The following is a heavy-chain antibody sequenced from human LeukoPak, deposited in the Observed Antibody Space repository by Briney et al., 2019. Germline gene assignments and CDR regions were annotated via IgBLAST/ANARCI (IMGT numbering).Heavy chain of an antibody. CDR2: IKQDGSEK. Sequence: PSGSLSLSCAASAFTSNSYWMSWDRHAQGQGLEWVDNIKQDGSEKNYVDSVKGRFTISRDNTKNSLYLQMNSVRAEDTAVYCCARDFWSGYFRWGQGTLVTVSS. D-gene: IGHD3-3*01. CDR3: ARDFWSGYFR. CDR1: AFTSNSYW. J-gene: IGHJ4*02. V-gene: IGHV3-7*01.